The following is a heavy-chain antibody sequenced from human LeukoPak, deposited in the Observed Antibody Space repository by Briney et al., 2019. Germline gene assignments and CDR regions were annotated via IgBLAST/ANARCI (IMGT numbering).Heavy chain of an antibody. V-gene: IGHV3-64*01. Sequence: GGSLRLSCAASGFTFSTYAMHWVRQAPGKGLEYVSAISSDGETTTYASSVKGRFTISRDNSKNTLYLQMNSLRAEDTAVYYCAKGYSSGWDHFDYWGQGTLVTVSS. D-gene: IGHD6-19*01. CDR3: AKGYSSGWDHFDY. J-gene: IGHJ4*02. CDR1: GFTFSTYA. CDR2: ISSDGETT.